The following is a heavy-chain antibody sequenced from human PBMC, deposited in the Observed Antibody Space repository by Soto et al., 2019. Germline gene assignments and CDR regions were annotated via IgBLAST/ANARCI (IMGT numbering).Heavy chain of an antibody. Sequence: QVQLVQSGAEVKKPGASVKVSCKASGYTFTSYGISWVRQAPGQGLEWMGWISAYNGNTNYAQKLQGRVTMTTDTPTITAYMELRSLRSDDTAVYYCARRFYDILTCPRLDDAFDIWGQGTMVTVSS. CDR2: ISAYNGNT. CDR1: GYTFTSYG. CDR3: ARRFYDILTCPRLDDAFDI. V-gene: IGHV1-18*01. J-gene: IGHJ3*02. D-gene: IGHD3-9*01.